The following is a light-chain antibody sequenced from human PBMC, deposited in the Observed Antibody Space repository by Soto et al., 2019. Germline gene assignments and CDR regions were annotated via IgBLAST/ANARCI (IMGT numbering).Light chain of an antibody. V-gene: IGLV1-44*01. CDR1: SSNIGSNT. Sequence: QAVVTQPPSASGTPGQRVTIPCSGSSSNIGSNTVNWYQQLPGTAPKLLIYSNNQRPSGVPDRFSGSKSGTSASLAISGLQSEDEADYYCAAWDDSLNVVVFGGGTKVTVL. CDR2: SNN. J-gene: IGLJ2*01. CDR3: AAWDDSLNVVV.